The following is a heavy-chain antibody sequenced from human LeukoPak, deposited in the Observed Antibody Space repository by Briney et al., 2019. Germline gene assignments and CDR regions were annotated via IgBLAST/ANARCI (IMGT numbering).Heavy chain of an antibody. CDR2: IKSKTYGGTT. CDR3: AREGRYENSSHYFNY. V-gene: IGHV3-15*01. J-gene: IGHJ4*02. CDR1: GFTFSNAW. Sequence: PGGSLRLSCAASGFTFSNAWMSWVRQAPGKGLEWVGLIKSKTYGGTTDYVAPVKGRFTISRDNSKNTLYLQMNSLRAEDTAVYYCAREGRYENSSHYFNYWGQGTLVTVSS. D-gene: IGHD3-22*01.